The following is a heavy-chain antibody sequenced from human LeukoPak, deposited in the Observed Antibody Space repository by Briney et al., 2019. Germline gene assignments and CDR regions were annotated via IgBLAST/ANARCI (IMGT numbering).Heavy chain of an antibody. D-gene: IGHD6-19*01. Sequence: GSLRLSCAASGFTFSSYAMHWVRQAPGKGLEWVAVISYDGSNKYYADSVKGRFTISRDNSKNTLYLQMNSLRAEDTAVYYCARDGGKGSGCFDYWGQGTLVTVSS. CDR2: ISYDGSNK. J-gene: IGHJ4*02. CDR3: ARDGGKGSGCFDY. V-gene: IGHV3-30*04. CDR1: GFTFSSYA.